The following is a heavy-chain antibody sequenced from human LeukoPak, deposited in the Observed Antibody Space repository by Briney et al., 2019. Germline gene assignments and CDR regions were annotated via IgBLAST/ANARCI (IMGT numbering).Heavy chain of an antibody. J-gene: IGHJ1*01. Sequence: ASVKVSCTASGYTFTVYYMHRVRQAPGQGLEWMGWINPNSGGTNYAQMFQGRVTMTRDTSISTAYMELSRLRSDVAADYYCAREDFYDRSGYYNNKEYFQHWGQGTLVTVSS. CDR1: GYTFTVYY. CDR2: INPNSGGT. CDR3: AREDFYDRSGYYNNKEYFQH. V-gene: IGHV1-2*02. D-gene: IGHD3-22*01.